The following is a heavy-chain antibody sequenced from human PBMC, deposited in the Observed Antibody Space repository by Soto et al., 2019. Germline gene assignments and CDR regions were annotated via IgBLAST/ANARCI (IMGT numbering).Heavy chain of an antibody. CDR1: GYSFTSYW. Sequence: GESLTISCKGSGYSFTSYWISWVRQMRGKGLERMGRIDPSDSYTNYSPSFQGHVTISADKSSSTAYLQWSSLKASDTAMYYCAGHVPRRVTASNNNGEWAWSDPWDQGTLVSVSS. V-gene: IGHV5-10-1*01. J-gene: IGHJ5*02. CDR2: IDPSDSYT. D-gene: IGHD3-10*01. CDR3: AGHVPRRVTASNNNGEWAWSDP.